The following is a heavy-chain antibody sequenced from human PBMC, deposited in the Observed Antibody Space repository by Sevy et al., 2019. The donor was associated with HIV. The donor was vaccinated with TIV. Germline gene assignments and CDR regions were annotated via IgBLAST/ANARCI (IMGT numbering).Heavy chain of an antibody. Sequence: SETLSLTCTVSGGSVTSGNYYWTWIRQPPGKGLEWIGYISYSGNTKYNPSLKSRVIISVDTSKTQFSLTVSSVTAADTAVYYCARVREAIYYFGMDVWGQGTTVTVSS. J-gene: IGHJ6*02. CDR3: ARVREAIYYFGMDV. CDR1: GGSVTSGNYY. CDR2: ISYSGNT. V-gene: IGHV4-61*01.